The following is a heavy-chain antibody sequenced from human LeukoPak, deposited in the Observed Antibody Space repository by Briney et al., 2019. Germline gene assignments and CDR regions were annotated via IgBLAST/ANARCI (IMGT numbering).Heavy chain of an antibody. D-gene: IGHD1-26*01. J-gene: IGHJ4*02. CDR3: ARDNVGVGALRY. Sequence: SQTLSVTCVISGDNVSSNSAAWNWIRQSPSRGLEWLGRTYYRSKWFNDSAPSVKSRITINPDTSKNQFSLQLNSVTPEDTAVYYCARDNVGVGALRYWGQGTLVTVSS. CDR2: TYYRSKWFN. CDR1: GDNVSSNSAA. V-gene: IGHV6-1*01.